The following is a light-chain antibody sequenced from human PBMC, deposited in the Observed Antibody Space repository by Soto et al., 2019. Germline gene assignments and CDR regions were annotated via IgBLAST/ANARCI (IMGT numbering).Light chain of an antibody. CDR2: GAS. Sequence: EIVLKQSPGTLSLSPGERATLSCRASQSVNSRLAGYQHKPGQAPRLLISGASSSATGIPDRFSGSGSSTDFTLTISRLEPEDFALYYCQQYGRSPITFGQGTRLEIK. V-gene: IGKV3-20*01. CDR1: QSVNSR. J-gene: IGKJ5*01. CDR3: QQYGRSPIT.